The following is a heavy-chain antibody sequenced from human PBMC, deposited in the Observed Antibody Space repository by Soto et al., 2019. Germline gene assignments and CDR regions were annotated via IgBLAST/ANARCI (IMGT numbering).Heavy chain of an antibody. CDR2: ISHDGSNA. CDR3: AKQGIEVAGTDYFDY. V-gene: IGHV3-30*18. J-gene: IGHJ4*02. Sequence: GGSLRLSCAATGFIFRSYGIHWVRQAPGKGLEWVAVISHDGSNAYYADAVNGRFTISRDNARNTVYLQMNSLRGEDTAVYYCAKQGIEVAGTDYFDYWGQGALVTVSS. CDR1: GFIFRSYG. D-gene: IGHD6-19*01.